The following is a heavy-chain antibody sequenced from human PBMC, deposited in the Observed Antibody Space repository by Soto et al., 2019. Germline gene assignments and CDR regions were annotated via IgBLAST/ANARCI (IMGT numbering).Heavy chain of an antibody. J-gene: IGHJ6*02. Sequence: GESLKISCKGSGYSFTSYWIGWVRQMPGKGLEWMGIIYPGDSKTRYSPSFQGQVTISVDKSISTAYLQWTSLNVSDTAIYYCARQYYFGSEVSYYYYGLDVWGQGTTVTVSS. D-gene: IGHD3-10*01. CDR1: GYSFTSYW. CDR3: ARQYYFGSEVSYYYYGLDV. CDR2: IYPGDSKT. V-gene: IGHV5-51*01.